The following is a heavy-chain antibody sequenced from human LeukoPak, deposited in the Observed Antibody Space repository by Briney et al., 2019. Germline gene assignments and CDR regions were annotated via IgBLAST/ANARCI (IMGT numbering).Heavy chain of an antibody. Sequence: PSETLSLTCAVCGGSFSGYYWSWIRQPPGKGPEWIGEINHSGSTNYNPSLKSRVTISVDTSKNQFSLKLSSVTAADTAVYYCARGPGDWDDYWGQGTLVTVSS. V-gene: IGHV4-34*01. CDR3: ARGPGDWDDY. CDR1: GGSFSGYY. CDR2: INHSGST. D-gene: IGHD2-21*02. J-gene: IGHJ4*02.